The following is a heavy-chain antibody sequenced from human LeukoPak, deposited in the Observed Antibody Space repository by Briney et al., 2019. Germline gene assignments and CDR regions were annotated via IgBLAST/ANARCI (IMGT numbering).Heavy chain of an antibody. V-gene: IGHV3-33*01. Sequence: GGSLRLSCAASGFSFSGYGMHWVRQAPGKGLEWVASLWYDGTNKYYADSVKGRFTISRENSKNTLYLQMNSLRAENTAVYYCARARNNYDSSGYSALDYWGQGTLVTVSS. CDR1: GFSFSGYG. CDR2: LWYDGTNK. J-gene: IGHJ4*02. D-gene: IGHD3-22*01. CDR3: ARARNNYDSSGYSALDY.